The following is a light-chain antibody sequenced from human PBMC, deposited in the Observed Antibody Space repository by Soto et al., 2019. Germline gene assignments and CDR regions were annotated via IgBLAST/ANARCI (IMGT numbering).Light chain of an antibody. Sequence: EIVLTQSPATLSLSPGERATLSCRTSQSVSSYLAWYQQKRGQAPRLLIYEASNRATGIPARFSGGGSGTDFTLTISSLEPEDFAIYYCQQRSNWPLTFGGGTKVEI. CDR1: QSVSSY. J-gene: IGKJ4*01. CDR3: QQRSNWPLT. CDR2: EAS. V-gene: IGKV3-11*01.